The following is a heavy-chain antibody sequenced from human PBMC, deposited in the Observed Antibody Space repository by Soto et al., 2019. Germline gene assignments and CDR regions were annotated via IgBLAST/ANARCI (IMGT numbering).Heavy chain of an antibody. CDR3: ARDDNYDDSSGYQGYYYYYGMDV. CDR1: GYTFTSYG. J-gene: IGHJ6*02. Sequence: QVQLVQSGAEVKKPGASVKVSCKASGYTFTSYGISWVLQAPGQGLEWMGWISAYNGNTNYAQKLQGRVTMTTDTSTGTAYMELRSLRADDTAVYDCARDDNYDDSSGYQGYYYYYGMDVWGQGSTVTVS. D-gene: IGHD3-22*01. V-gene: IGHV1-18*04. CDR2: ISAYNGNT.